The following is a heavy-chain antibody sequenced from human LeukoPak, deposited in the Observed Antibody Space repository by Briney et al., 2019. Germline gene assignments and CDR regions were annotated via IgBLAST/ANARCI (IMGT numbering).Heavy chain of an antibody. D-gene: IGHD2-8*01. CDR3: ARDLGRDCTNGVCYSGY. Sequence: GASVKVSCKASGYTFTSYGISWVRQAPGQGLEWMGWISAYNGNTNYAQKLQGRVTMTTDTSTSTAYMKLRSLRSDDTAVYYCARDLGRDCTNGVCYSGYWGQGTLVTVSS. CDR1: GYTFTSYG. J-gene: IGHJ4*02. V-gene: IGHV1-18*01. CDR2: ISAYNGNT.